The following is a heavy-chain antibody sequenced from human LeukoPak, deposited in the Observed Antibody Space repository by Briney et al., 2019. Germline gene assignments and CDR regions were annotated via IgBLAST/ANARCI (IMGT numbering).Heavy chain of an antibody. CDR3: ARAPRDSSSSNYMRRFDY. Sequence: SETLSLTCAVSGYSISSDNYWVWIRHPPGQGLGWTGGIYHSGSTYYNPSLKSRVTMSVDTSKNQFSLKLSSVTAADTAVYYCARAPRDSSSSNYMRRFDYRGQGTLVTVSS. D-gene: IGHD3-22*01. CDR1: GYSISSDNY. CDR2: IYHSGST. J-gene: IGHJ4*02. V-gene: IGHV4-38-2*01.